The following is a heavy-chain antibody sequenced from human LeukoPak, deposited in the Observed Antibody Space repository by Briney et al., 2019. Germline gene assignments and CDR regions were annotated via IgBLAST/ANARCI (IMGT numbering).Heavy chain of an antibody. Sequence: ASVKVSCKASGYTFTNYFISWVRQAPGQGLEWLGWISASNANTNYAQKLQGRVTMTTDTSTSTAYMELRSLRSDDTAVYYCARDGSSGFDYWGQGTLVTVSS. CDR2: ISASNANT. D-gene: IGHD6-6*01. J-gene: IGHJ4*02. CDR3: ARDGSSGFDY. V-gene: IGHV1-18*01. CDR1: GYTFTNYF.